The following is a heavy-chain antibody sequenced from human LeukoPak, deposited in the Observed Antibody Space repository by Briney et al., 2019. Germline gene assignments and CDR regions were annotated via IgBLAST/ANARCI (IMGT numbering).Heavy chain of an antibody. CDR3: ARGRNYYDSSGYYGH. J-gene: IGHJ4*02. CDR2: IYYSGST. CDR1: GGSISSYY. D-gene: IGHD3-22*01. V-gene: IGHV4-59*01. Sequence: PSETLSLTCTVSGGSISSYYWSWIRQPPGKGLEWIGCIYYSGSTNYNPSLKSRVTISVDTSKNQFSLKLSSVTAADTAVYYCARGRNYYDSSGYYGHWGQGTLVTVSS.